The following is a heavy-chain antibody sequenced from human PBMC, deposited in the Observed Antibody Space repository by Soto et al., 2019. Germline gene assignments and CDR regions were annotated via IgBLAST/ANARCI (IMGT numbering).Heavy chain of an antibody. CDR3: ARDPGYCTNGVCPIFDF. J-gene: IGHJ4*02. CDR1: GDSIKNYF. Sequence: PSETLSLTCTVSGDSIKNYFWSWVRQPPGKGLEWIGHFYRSGTTNYSPALKSRVTISIDQSKNQFSLRLNSVTAADTAVYFCARDPGYCTNGVCPIFDFWGQG. D-gene: IGHD2-8*01. V-gene: IGHV4-59*01. CDR2: FYRSGTT.